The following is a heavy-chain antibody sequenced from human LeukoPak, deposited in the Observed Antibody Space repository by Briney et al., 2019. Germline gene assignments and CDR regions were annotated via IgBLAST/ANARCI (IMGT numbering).Heavy chain of an antibody. J-gene: IGHJ4*02. V-gene: IGHV3-48*03. CDR2: ISNSAGSSV. CDR3: ARETCGGDCRYSFGFEY. Sequence: GGSLRLSCAASGFSFSAYEMNWVRQAPGKGLEWVSYISNSAGSSVYYADSVKGRFTISRDNAKNSLYLQMNDLRAEDTAVCFCARETCGGDCRYSFGFEYWGQGTLVTVSS. CDR1: GFSFSAYE. D-gene: IGHD2-21*02.